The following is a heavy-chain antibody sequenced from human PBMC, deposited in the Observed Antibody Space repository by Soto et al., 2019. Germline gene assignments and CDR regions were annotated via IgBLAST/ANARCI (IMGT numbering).Heavy chain of an antibody. Sequence: WGSLRLSCAASGFTFSSYSMNWVRQAPGKGLEWVSSISSSSSYIYYADSVKGRFTISRDNAKNSLYLQMNSLRAEDTAVYYCANTVYCTNGVCWGSGAFDIWGQGTMVTVSS. CDR1: GFTFSSYS. D-gene: IGHD2-8*01. V-gene: IGHV3-21*01. J-gene: IGHJ3*02. CDR2: ISSSSSYI. CDR3: ANTVYCTNGVCWGSGAFDI.